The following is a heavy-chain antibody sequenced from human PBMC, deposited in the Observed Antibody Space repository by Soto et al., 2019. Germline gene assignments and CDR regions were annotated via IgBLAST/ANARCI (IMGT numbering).Heavy chain of an antibody. V-gene: IGHV3-15*05. J-gene: IGHJ4*02. Sequence: ELQLVESGGGLVKPGGSLRLSYAASRFNFSNGWMSWVRQAPGKGLEWVGRIKSKIHGGTTDYAAHVKGRFTISRDDSKDALYLEMHSLQTDDTAVYYCSTDEWEWGQGTLVTVSS. CDR2: IKSKIHGGTT. CDR3: STDEWE. D-gene: IGHD1-26*01. CDR1: RFNFSNGW.